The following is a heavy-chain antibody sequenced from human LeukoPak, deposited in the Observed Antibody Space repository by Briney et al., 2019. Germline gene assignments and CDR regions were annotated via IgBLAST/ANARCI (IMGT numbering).Heavy chain of an antibody. D-gene: IGHD5-18*01. CDR2: INPNSGGT. Sequence: ASVKVSCKASGYTFTGYYMHWVRQAPGQGLEWMGRINPNSGGTNYAQKFQGRVTMTRDTSISTAYMELSRLRSDDTAVYYCARGSGIQLWLYFDYWGQGTLVTVSS. CDR3: ARGSGIQLWLYFDY. CDR1: GYTFTGYY. V-gene: IGHV1-2*06. J-gene: IGHJ4*02.